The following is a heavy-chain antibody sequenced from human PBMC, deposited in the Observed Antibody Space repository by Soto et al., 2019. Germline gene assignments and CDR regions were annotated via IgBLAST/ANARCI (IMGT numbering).Heavy chain of an antibody. Sequence: ASVKVSCKASGYTFTSYGISWVRQAPGQGLEWMGWISAHNGNTNYAQKLQGRVTMTTDTSTSTAYMELRSMRSDDTAVYYCARHIVVVPGNWFDPWGQGTLVTVSS. CDR1: GYTFTSYG. CDR2: ISAHNGNT. J-gene: IGHJ5*02. CDR3: ARHIVVVPGNWFDP. D-gene: IGHD2-2*01. V-gene: IGHV1-18*01.